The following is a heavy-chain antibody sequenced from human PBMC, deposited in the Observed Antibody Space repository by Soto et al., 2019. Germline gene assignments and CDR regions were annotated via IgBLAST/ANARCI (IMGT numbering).Heavy chain of an antibody. V-gene: IGHV1-18*04. D-gene: IGHD3-22*01. J-gene: IGHJ4*02. Sequence: GASVKVSCKASGSTFTSYGIRWVRQAPGQGREWMGWISAYNGNTNNAQKLQGRVTMTTDTSTSTAYMELRSLRSDDTAVYYCARDLRDAMDYDSSGSSLDYWGQGTLVTVSS. CDR3: ARDLRDAMDYDSSGSSLDY. CDR2: ISAYNGNT. CDR1: GSTFTSYG.